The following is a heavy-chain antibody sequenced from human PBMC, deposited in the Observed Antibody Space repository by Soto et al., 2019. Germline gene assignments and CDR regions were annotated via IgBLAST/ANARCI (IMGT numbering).Heavy chain of an antibody. CDR2: IYYSGST. J-gene: IGHJ4*02. CDR3: ARGIGSSWYYYFDY. D-gene: IGHD6-13*01. CDR1: GGSISSYY. Sequence: SETLSLTCTVSGGSISSYYWSWIRQPPGKGLEWIGYIYYSGSTNYNPSLKSLVTISVDTSKNQFSLKLSSVTAADTAVYYCARGIGSSWYYYFDYWGQGTLVTVSS. V-gene: IGHV4-59*01.